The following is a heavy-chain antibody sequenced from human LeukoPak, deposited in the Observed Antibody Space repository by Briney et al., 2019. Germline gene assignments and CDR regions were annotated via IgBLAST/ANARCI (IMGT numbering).Heavy chain of an antibody. CDR2: IYYSGST. J-gene: IGHJ6*02. Sequence: PSESLSLTCTVSGCSISGYYWSWIRQPPGKGLEWIGYIYYSGSTKFNPSPKSRVTISPDASKSQFFLRLSSVTAADTAVYYCSRCPSLKYHNGMDVWGHGTMGTVSS. CDR3: SRCPSLKYHNGMDV. CDR1: GCSISGYY. V-gene: IGHV4-59*01.